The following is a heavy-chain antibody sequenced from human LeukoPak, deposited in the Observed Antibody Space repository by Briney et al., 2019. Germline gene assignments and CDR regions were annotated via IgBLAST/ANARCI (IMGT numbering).Heavy chain of an antibody. V-gene: IGHV4-39*07. D-gene: IGHD6-13*01. Sequence: PSETLSLTCTVSGGSINSSNFHWSWIRQPPGKGLEWIGEINHSGSTNYNPSLKSRVTISVDTSKNQFSLKLSSVTAADTAVYYCARRRGRIAAAGRDPPRFDPWGQGTLVTVSS. CDR1: GGSINSSNFH. J-gene: IGHJ5*02. CDR3: ARRRGRIAAAGRDPPRFDP. CDR2: INHSGST.